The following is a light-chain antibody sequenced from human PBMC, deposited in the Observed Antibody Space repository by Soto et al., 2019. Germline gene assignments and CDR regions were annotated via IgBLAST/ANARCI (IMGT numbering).Light chain of an antibody. CDR1: SSNIGAGFD. CDR3: QSYDNSLSGSWV. CDR2: GNS. J-gene: IGLJ3*02. Sequence: QSVLTQPPSVSGAPGQRVTISCTGSSSNIGAGFDVHWYHQIAGTAPKLLIYGNSNRPSGVPDRFSGSKSGTSASLAINGLRAEDEAHYYCQSYDNSLSGSWVFGGGTKLTVL. V-gene: IGLV1-40*01.